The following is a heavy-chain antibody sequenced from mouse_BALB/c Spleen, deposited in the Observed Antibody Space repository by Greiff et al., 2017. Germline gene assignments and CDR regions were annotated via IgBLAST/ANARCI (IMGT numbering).Heavy chain of an antibody. Sequence: VQLQQSGAELMKPGASVKISCKATGYTFSSYWIEWVKQRPGHGLEWIGEILPGSGSTNYNEKFKGKATFTADTSSNTAYMQLSSLTSEDSAVYYCARGNYYRYDWFAYWGQGTLVTVSA. D-gene: IGHD2-14*01. V-gene: IGHV1-9*01. CDR1: GYTFSSYW. CDR2: ILPGSGST. J-gene: IGHJ3*01. CDR3: ARGNYYRYDWFAY.